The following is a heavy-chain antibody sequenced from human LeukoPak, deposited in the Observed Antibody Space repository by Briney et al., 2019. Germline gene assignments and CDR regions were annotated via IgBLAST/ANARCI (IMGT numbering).Heavy chain of an antibody. D-gene: IGHD6-13*01. J-gene: IGHJ5*02. V-gene: IGHV4-59*08. CDR2: IYYSGST. CDR3: ARHPPNHSGNSCYTFDP. CDR1: GGSISSYY. Sequence: SETLSLTCTVSGGSISSYYWSWIRQPPGKGLEWIGYIYYSGSTNYNPSLKSRVTISADTSKNQFSLKLSSVIAADTAVYYCARHPPNHSGNSCYTFDPWGQGTLVTVSS.